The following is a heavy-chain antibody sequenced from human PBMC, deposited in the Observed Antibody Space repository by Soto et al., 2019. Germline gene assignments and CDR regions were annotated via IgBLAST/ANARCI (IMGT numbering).Heavy chain of an antibody. D-gene: IGHD3-3*01. J-gene: IGHJ4*01. CDR2: IYYSGST. CDR1: GGSVSSGSYY. Sequence: SETLSLTCTVSGGSVSSGSYYWSWIRQPPGKGLEWIGYIYYSGSTNYNPSLKSRVTISADRSKNQFSLNLSSVTAADTAVYYCARASLGWLLSFFDYWGHGTLVTVSS. CDR3: ARASLGWLLSFFDY. V-gene: IGHV4-61*01.